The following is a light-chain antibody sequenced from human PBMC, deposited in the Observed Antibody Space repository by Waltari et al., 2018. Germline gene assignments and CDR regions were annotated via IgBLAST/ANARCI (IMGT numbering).Light chain of an antibody. Sequence: QSALTQPASVSGSPGQSITVSCTGTASDVGGFDFVSWYQQHPGKVPKLILFQVDNRPSDVSRRFSGSKSGNTASLSISGLQTEDEAQYYCASFASDNTVLFGGGT. CDR3: ASFASDNTVL. V-gene: IGLV2-14*01. CDR2: QVD. J-gene: IGLJ2*01. CDR1: ASDVGGFDF.